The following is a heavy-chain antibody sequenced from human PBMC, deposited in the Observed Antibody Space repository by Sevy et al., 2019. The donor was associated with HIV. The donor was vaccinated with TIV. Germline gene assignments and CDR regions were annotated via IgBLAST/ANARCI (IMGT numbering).Heavy chain of an antibody. CDR3: ARDEVGGSYWEFDY. V-gene: IGHV3-21*01. CDR2: ISTSSSYI. Sequence: GGSLRLSCAASGFTFSSYSMNWVRQAPGKGLEWVSSISTSSSYIYYADSAKGRFTISRDNAKNSLYLQMNSLRAEDTAVYYCARDEVGGSYWEFDYWGQGTLVTVSS. CDR1: GFTFSSYS. J-gene: IGHJ4*02. D-gene: IGHD1-26*01.